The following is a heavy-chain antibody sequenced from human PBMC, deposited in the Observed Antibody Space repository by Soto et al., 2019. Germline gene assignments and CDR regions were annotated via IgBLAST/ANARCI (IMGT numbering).Heavy chain of an antibody. V-gene: IGHV4-31*03. Sequence: HVQLQESGPGLVKPSQTLSLTCTVSGDSISRGGYYWNWIRQHPRKGLEWIGYIYHSGSTNYNPSLKRRVSISVATSKNQLSLELSNVTAADTAVYYCARDGAGAYGLGWFDPWGQGILVNVSS. CDR2: IYHSGST. D-gene: IGHD2-21*01. J-gene: IGHJ5*02. CDR1: GDSISRGGYY. CDR3: ARDGAGAYGLGWFDP.